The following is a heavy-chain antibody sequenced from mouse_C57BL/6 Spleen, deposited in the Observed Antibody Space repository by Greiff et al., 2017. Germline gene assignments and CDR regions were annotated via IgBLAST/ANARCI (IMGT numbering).Heavy chain of an antibody. CDR1: GFTFSSYA. D-gene: IGHD1-1*01. CDR2: ISDGGSYT. Sequence: EVQLQESGGGLVKPGGSLKLSCAASGFTFSSYAMSWVRQTPEKRLEWVATISDGGSYTYYPDNVKGRFTISRDNAKNNLYLQMSHLKSEDTAMYYCARDGTVVAPWYFDVWGTGTTVTVSS. J-gene: IGHJ1*03. V-gene: IGHV5-4*01. CDR3: ARDGTVVAPWYFDV.